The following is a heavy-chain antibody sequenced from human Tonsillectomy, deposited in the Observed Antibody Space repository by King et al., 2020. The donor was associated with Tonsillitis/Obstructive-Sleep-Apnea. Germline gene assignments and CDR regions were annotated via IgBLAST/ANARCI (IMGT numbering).Heavy chain of an antibody. V-gene: IGHV3-23*04. CDR2: ISGSGAST. Sequence: VQLVESGGGLVQLGGSLRLSCAASGFTFRSYAMNWVRQAPGKGLEWVSVISGSGASTYYADSVKGRFTISRDNSKNTLYLQMNSLRAEDTAVYYCAKDPGYGGNSGWFDPWGQGTLVTVSS. J-gene: IGHJ5*02. D-gene: IGHD4-23*01. CDR3: AKDPGYGGNSGWFDP. CDR1: GFTFRSYA.